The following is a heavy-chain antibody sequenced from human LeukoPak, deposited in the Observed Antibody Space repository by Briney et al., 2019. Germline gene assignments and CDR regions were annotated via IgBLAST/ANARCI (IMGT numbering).Heavy chain of an antibody. Sequence: SETLSLTCTVSGGSISNYFWSWIRQPPGKGVEWIGYIYYRGSTNYNPSLKSRVTISVDTSKKQFSLKLSSATAADTAVYYCARVLDLSKRGLDAFDIWGQGTMVTVSS. CDR2: IYYRGST. D-gene: IGHD3-16*01. V-gene: IGHV4-59*01. CDR1: GGSISNYF. CDR3: ARVLDLSKRGLDAFDI. J-gene: IGHJ3*02.